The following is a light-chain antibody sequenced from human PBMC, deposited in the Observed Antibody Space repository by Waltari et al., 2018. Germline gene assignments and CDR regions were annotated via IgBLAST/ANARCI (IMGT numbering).Light chain of an antibody. V-gene: IGLV2-23*02. CDR3: CSYAGSHTLV. Sequence: QSALTQPASVSGSLGQSITISCTGTSSDVGTYNLVSWYQQYPGKAPKHMIYEVNKRPSGLSNRFSGSKTGNTASLTISGLQAEDEADYYCCSYAGSHTLVFGGGTELTVL. J-gene: IGLJ3*02. CDR1: SSDVGTYNL. CDR2: EVN.